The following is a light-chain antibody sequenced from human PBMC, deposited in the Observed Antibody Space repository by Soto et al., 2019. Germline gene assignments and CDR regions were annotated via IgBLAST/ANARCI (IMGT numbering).Light chain of an antibody. CDR1: QSVSSN. Sequence: EIVMTQSPATLSVSPGERATLSCRASQSVSSNLAWYQQKPGQAPRLLIYGASTRATGIPARFSGSGSGTEFTLTISSLQSEDFAVYYCQQYNNWPGTFGQGPKVAIK. J-gene: IGKJ1*01. V-gene: IGKV3-15*01. CDR2: GAS. CDR3: QQYNNWPGT.